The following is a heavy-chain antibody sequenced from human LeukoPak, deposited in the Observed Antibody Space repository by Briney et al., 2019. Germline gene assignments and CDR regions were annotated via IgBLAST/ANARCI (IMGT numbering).Heavy chain of an antibody. V-gene: IGHV3-48*04. CDR3: ARLRGDYYYGMDV. CDR1: GFTFSSYS. J-gene: IGHJ6*02. CDR2: ISSRSKTI. Sequence: GGSLRLSCAASGFTFSSYSMNWVRQAPGKGLEWVSYISSRSKTIYFADSVKGRFTISRDNAKNSLYLQMNSLRAEDTAVYYCARLRGDYYYGMDVWGQGTTVTVSS. D-gene: IGHD3-10*01.